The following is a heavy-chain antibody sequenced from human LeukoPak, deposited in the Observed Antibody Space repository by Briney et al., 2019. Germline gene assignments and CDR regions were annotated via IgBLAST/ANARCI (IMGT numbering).Heavy chain of an antibody. J-gene: IGHJ3*02. V-gene: IGHV1-69*05. D-gene: IGHD6-13*01. CDR3: ARDRGERDSSWSLPAHGFDI. CDR1: GGTFSSYG. CDR2: IIPIFDTA. Sequence: SVKVSCKTSGGTFSSYGISWVRQAPGQGLEWMGRIIPIFDTANYAQKFQGRVTISTDESTSTDYMELSSLRSEDTAVYYCARDRGERDSSWSLPAHGFDIWGQGTMVTVSS.